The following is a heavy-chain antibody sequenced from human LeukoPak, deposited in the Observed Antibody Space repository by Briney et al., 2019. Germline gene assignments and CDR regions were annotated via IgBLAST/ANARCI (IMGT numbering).Heavy chain of an antibody. V-gene: IGHV1-24*01. CDR1: GYSLTQLS. J-gene: IGHJ4*02. CDR3: AILLEDYAFSTGSAKDY. Sequence: GASMKVSCKVSGYSLTQLSMHWVRQGIGRGLEWMGGFDPVDGETIYAQKFQGRVTMTENTSTDTAYIELSSLRSDDTAVYYCAILLEDYAFSTGSAKDYWGQGTLVTVSS. CDR2: FDPVDGET. D-gene: IGHD3-3*01.